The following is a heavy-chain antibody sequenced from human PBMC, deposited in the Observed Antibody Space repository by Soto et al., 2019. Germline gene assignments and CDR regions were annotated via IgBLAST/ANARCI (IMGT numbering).Heavy chain of an antibody. CDR3: ARVANPIAVAVYYYYYLDV. Sequence: SETLSLTCTVSGGSISSSSYYLGWIRQPPGKGLEWIGSIYYSGSTYYNPSLKSRVTISVDTSKNQFSLKLSSVTAADTAVYYCARVANPIAVAVYYYYYLDVWGKGTTVTVSS. J-gene: IGHJ6*03. V-gene: IGHV4-39*01. CDR2: IYYSGST. D-gene: IGHD6-19*01. CDR1: GGSISSSSYY.